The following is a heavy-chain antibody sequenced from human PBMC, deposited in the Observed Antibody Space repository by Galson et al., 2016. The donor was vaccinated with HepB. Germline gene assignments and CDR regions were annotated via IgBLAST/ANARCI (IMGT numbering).Heavy chain of an antibody. CDR1: GFTVSSNC. CDR2: ICDGGRA. CDR3: ARDPPGVPDFALDV. Sequence: SLRLSCAASGFTVSSNCMSWVRQAPGKGLEWVSLICDGGRAYYTDSVKARFTISRDNSKNTLYLQMNNLRPEDTAVYFCARDPPGVPDFALDVWGQGTTVTVSS. V-gene: IGHV3-66*01. D-gene: IGHD3-10*01. J-gene: IGHJ6*02.